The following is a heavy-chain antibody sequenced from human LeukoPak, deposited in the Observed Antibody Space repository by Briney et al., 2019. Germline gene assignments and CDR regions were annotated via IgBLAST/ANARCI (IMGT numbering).Heavy chain of an antibody. CDR2: MNPNSGRT. D-gene: IGHD4-23*01. CDR1: GFTLTSYD. CDR3: ARETPSRYFDY. J-gene: IGHJ4*02. Sequence: ASVKVSCKASGFTLTSYDINWVRQATGQGLEWMGWMNPNSGRTGYAQKFQGRITMTRNTSISTAYMELSSLRSDDTAVYYCARETPSRYFDYWGQGALVTVSS. V-gene: IGHV1-8*01.